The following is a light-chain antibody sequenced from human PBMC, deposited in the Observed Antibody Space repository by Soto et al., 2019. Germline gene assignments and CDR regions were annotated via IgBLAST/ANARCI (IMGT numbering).Light chain of an antibody. CDR2: AAS. V-gene: IGKV1-39*01. CDR3: QQSFGTPRT. J-gene: IGKJ1*01. CDR1: QTISTY. Sequence: DIQMTQSPSSLSASVRDRVTITCLASQTISTYLNWYQQEPGKAPKLLISAASSLQSGVPSRFSGSGSGTDFTLTISSLQPEDFATYYCQQSFGTPRTFGQGTKVEIK.